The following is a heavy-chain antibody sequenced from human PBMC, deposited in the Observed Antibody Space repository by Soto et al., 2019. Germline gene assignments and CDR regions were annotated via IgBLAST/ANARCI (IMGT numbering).Heavy chain of an antibody. CDR3: VRDSGWAYDI. J-gene: IGHJ3*02. Sequence: EVQLVESGGDLVQPGQALRRSCAAAGFSFSSYSMNWVRQAPGKGLEWISYLSSSKTYIWYADSVKGRFTISRDNAKNSLSLQMNSLRDEDTAVYYCVRDSGWAYDIWGLGTMVTVSS. V-gene: IGHV3-48*02. D-gene: IGHD6-19*01. CDR2: LSSSKTYI. CDR1: GFSFSSYS.